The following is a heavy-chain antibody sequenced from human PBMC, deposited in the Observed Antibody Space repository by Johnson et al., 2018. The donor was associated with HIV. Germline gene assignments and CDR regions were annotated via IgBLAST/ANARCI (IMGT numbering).Heavy chain of an antibody. CDR2: INWNGGST. D-gene: IGHD2-21*01. CDR1: GFTFDDYG. CDR3: ARGGGCGGDCYSGYDAFDI. V-gene: IGHV3-20*04. J-gene: IGHJ3*02. Sequence: VQLVESGGGVVRPGGSLRLSCAASGFTFDDYGMSWVRQAPGKGLEWVSGINWNGGSTGYADSVKGRFTISRDNAKNSLYLQMNSLRVDDTALDYCARGGGCGGDCYSGYDAFDIWGQGTMVTV.